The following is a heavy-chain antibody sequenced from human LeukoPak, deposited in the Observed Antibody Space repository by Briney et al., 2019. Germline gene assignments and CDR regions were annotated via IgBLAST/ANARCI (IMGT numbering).Heavy chain of an antibody. CDR2: IIPVLGIA. Sequence: SVKVSCKASGGTFSSYAISWVRQAPGQGLEWMGRIIPVLGIANYAQKFQGRVTITADKSTSTAYMELSSLRSEDTAVYYCARELYYDSSGLDYWGQGTLVTVSS. J-gene: IGHJ4*02. CDR1: GGTFSSYA. V-gene: IGHV1-69*04. D-gene: IGHD3-22*01. CDR3: ARELYYDSSGLDY.